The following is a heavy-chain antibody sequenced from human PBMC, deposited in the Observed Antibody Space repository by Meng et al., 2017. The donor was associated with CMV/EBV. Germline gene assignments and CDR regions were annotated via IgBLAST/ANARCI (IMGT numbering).Heavy chain of an antibody. CDR3: ARVPYCSSTSCYSS. V-gene: IGHV3-74*01. CDR2: INSDGSST. CDR1: GFTFSSYW. J-gene: IGHJ6*02. Sequence: GESLKISCAASGFTFSSYWMHWVRPAPGKGLVWVSRINSDGSSTSYADSVKGRFTISRDNAKNTLYLQMNSLRAEDTAVYYRARVPYCSSTSCYSSWGQGTTVTVSS. D-gene: IGHD2-2*01.